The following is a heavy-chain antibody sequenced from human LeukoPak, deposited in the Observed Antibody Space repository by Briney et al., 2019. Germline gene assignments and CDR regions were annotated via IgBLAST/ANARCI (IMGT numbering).Heavy chain of an antibody. D-gene: IGHD5-24*01. V-gene: IGHV4-59*08. CDR3: ARALQDYYYGMDV. CDR2: IYYSGRT. CDR1: GDSISGYY. Sequence: PSETLSLTCTVSGDSISGYYWSRIRQPPGKGLEWIGYIYYSGRTNYNTSLKSRVTISEDTSKNHFSLRLRSVTAADTAVYYCARALQDYYYGMDVWGQGTTVTVSS. J-gene: IGHJ6*02.